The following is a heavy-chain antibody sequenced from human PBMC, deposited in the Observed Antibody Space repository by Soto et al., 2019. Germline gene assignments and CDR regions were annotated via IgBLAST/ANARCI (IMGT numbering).Heavy chain of an antibody. Sequence: GGSLRLSCAASGFTFSSYSMNWVRQAPGKGLEWVSSISSSSSYIYYADSVEGRFTISRDNAKNTLYLQMNSLGTEDTAVYYCARDVNWNLFDYWGQGIQVTVSS. CDR2: ISSSSSYI. D-gene: IGHD1-20*01. V-gene: IGHV3-21*01. CDR3: ARDVNWNLFDY. J-gene: IGHJ4*02. CDR1: GFTFSSYS.